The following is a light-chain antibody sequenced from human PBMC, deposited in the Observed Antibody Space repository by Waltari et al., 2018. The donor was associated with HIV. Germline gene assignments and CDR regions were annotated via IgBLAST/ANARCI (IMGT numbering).Light chain of an antibody. Sequence: QSALTQPRSVSGSPGQSVTISCTGTSSDVGGYNYVSWYQQHPGKAPKLMMYEVSKRPSGVPDRFSGSKSGNTASLTISGLQAEDEADYYCCSYAGSYTWVFGGGTKLTVL. CDR3: CSYAGSYTWV. CDR2: EVS. J-gene: IGLJ3*02. CDR1: SSDVGGYNY. V-gene: IGLV2-11*01.